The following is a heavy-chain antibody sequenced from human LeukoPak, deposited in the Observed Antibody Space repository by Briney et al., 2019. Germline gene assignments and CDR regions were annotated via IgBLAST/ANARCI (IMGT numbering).Heavy chain of an antibody. CDR1: GFTFDDYA. V-gene: IGHV3-9*01. Sequence: GGSLRLSCAASGFTFDDYAMHWVRQAPGKGLEWVSGISWNSGSIGYADSVKGRFTISRDNAKNSLYLQMNSLRAEDTAVYYCARDFNSYDFWSGYYNLGDYWGQGTLVTVSS. J-gene: IGHJ4*02. CDR3: ARDFNSYDFWSGYYNLGDY. CDR2: ISWNSGSI. D-gene: IGHD3-3*01.